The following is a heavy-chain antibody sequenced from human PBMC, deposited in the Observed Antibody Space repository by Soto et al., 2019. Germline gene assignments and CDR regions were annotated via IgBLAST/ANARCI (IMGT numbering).Heavy chain of an antibody. V-gene: IGHV1-69*01. D-gene: IGHD2-15*01. J-gene: IGHJ5*02. CDR1: GGTFSSYA. Sequence: QVQLVQSGAEVKKPGSSVKVSCKASGGTFSSYAISWVRQAPGQGLEWMGGIIPIFGTANYAQKFQGRVTITADESTSTAYMELSSLISEDTAVYYCARGMEEYCSGGSCYSPRWFDPWGQGTLVTVSS. CDR2: IIPIFGTA. CDR3: ARGMEEYCSGGSCYSPRWFDP.